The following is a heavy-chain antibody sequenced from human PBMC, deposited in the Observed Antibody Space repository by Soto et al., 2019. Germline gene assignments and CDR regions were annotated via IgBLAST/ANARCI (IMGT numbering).Heavy chain of an antibody. CDR1: GFTVSSNY. CDR2: IYSCGST. D-gene: IGHD2-2*02. CDR3: AREGKYCSSTSCYTYRDYYYGMDV. V-gene: IGHV3-53*01. J-gene: IGHJ6*02. Sequence: GGSLRLSCAASGFTVSSNYMSWVRQAPGKGLEWVSVIYSCGSTYYADSVKGRFTISRDNSKNTLYLQMNSLRAEDTAVYYCAREGKYCSSTSCYTYRDYYYGMDVWGQGTTVTVSS.